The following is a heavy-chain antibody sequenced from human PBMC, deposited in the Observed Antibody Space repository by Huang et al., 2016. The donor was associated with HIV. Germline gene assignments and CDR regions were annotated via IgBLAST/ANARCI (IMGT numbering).Heavy chain of an antibody. CDR3: ARLPTAAICMGSFFDF. D-gene: IGHD3-10*01. CDR1: GGTFHNYY. V-gene: IGHV4-34*02. J-gene: IGHJ4*02. CDR2: ISHTGTA. Sequence: QVQLQQWGAGLLKPSETLSLTCAVFGGTFHNYYWTWIRQSPGKELEWIGEISHTGTANYNPSLVSRVTLSVYPSKNQCSLKLTSVTAADTAVYCCARLPTAAICMGSFFDFWGRGNQVTVSS.